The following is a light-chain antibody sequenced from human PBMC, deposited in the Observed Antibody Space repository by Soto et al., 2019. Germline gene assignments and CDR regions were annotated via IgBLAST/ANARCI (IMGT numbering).Light chain of an antibody. Sequence: EIVLTQSPGTLSLSPGERATLSCRASQSVSSSYLAWYQQKPGQAPRLLIYGASSRATGIPDRFSGSGSGTASTLTITRPQPEDEAVYYRQPYGSSPYTFGQGTKLEIK. CDR1: QSVSSSY. CDR2: GAS. V-gene: IGKV3-20*01. CDR3: QPYGSSPYT. J-gene: IGKJ2*01.